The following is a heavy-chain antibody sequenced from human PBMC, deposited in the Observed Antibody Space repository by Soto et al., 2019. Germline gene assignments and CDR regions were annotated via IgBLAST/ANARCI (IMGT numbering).Heavy chain of an antibody. J-gene: IGHJ4*02. CDR2: IYYSGST. Sequence: SETLSLTCTVSGGSISSGGYYWSWIRQHPGKGLEWIGYIYYSGSTYYNPSLKSRVTISVDTSKNQFSLKLSSVTAADTAVYYCARTTVVTPGSKYFDYWGQGNLVTVSS. CDR1: GGSISSGGYY. CDR3: ARTTVVTPGSKYFDY. V-gene: IGHV4-31*03. D-gene: IGHD4-17*01.